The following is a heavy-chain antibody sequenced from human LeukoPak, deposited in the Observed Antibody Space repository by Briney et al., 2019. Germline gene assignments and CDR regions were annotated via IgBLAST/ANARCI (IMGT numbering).Heavy chain of an antibody. CDR3: ARFYYGSETWFDP. V-gene: IGHV4-31*03. CDR1: GGSISSGGYY. D-gene: IGHD3-10*01. CDR2: IYYSGST. J-gene: IGHJ5*02. Sequence: PSRTLSLTCTVSGGSISSGGYYWSWIRQHPGKGLEWIGYIYYSGSTYYNPSLKSRVTISVDTSKNQFSLKLSSVTAADTAVYYCARFYYGSETWFDPWGQGALVTVSS.